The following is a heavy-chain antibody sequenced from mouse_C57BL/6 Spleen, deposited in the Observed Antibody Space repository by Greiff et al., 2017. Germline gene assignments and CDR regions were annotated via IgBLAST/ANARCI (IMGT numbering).Heavy chain of an antibody. CDR1: GYSFTGYY. J-gene: IGHJ3*01. CDR3: ARSTTLY. V-gene: IGHV1-42*01. CDR2: INPSTGGT. Sequence: EVMLVESGPELVKPGASVKISCKASGYSFTGYYMNWVKQSPEKSLEWIGEINPSTGGTTYNQKFKAKATLTVDKSSSTAYMQLKSLTSEDSAVYYCARSTTLYWGQGTLVTVSA. D-gene: IGHD2-12*01.